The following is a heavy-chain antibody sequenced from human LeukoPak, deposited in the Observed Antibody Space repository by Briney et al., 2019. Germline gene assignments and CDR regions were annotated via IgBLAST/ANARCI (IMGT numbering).Heavy chain of an antibody. J-gene: IGHJ3*02. CDR2: IIPIFGTA. D-gene: IGHD1-26*01. Sequence: ASVKVSCTASGGTFSSYAISWVRQAPGQGLEWMGGIIPIFGTANYAQKFQGRVTITADESTSTAYMELSSLRSEDTAVYYCARDAGERLPYDAFDIWGQGTMVTVSS. CDR1: GGTFSSYA. CDR3: ARDAGERLPYDAFDI. V-gene: IGHV1-69*13.